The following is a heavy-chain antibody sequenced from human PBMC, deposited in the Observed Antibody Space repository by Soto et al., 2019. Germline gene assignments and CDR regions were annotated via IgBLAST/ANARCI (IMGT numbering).Heavy chain of an antibody. CDR3: ARGLIGRLYYNYGMDV. CDR1: DGSFSGYL. J-gene: IGHJ6*02. V-gene: IGHV4-34*01. CDR2: INHSGDS. Sequence: SETRSLTSVVSDGSFSGYLWSWIRQPPGKGLEWIGEINHSGDSTYNPSLESRVSLSVDRSQKQFSLKMSSVTAADTAVYYCARGLIGRLYYNYGMDVWGQGTTVTSP.